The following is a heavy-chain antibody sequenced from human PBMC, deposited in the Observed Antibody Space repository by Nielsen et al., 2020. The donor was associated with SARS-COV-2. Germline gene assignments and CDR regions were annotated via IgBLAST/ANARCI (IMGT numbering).Heavy chain of an antibody. CDR1: RGSISSYY. D-gene: IGHD3-10*01. Sequence: SETLSLTCTASRGSISSYYWSWIRQPPGKGLEWIGYIYNSGSTNYNPSLKSRVAISVDTSKNQFSLKLSSVTAADTAIYYCARGQSGLAWFDSWGQGTLVTVSS. V-gene: IGHV4-59*01. J-gene: IGHJ5*01. CDR3: ARGQSGLAWFDS. CDR2: IYNSGST.